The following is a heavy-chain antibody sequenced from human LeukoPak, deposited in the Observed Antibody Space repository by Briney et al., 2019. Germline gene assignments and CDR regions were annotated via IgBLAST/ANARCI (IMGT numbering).Heavy chain of an antibody. CDR3: TRDQTPYY. V-gene: IGHV3-49*04. CDR2: IASETYGGTA. CDR1: GFTFGDYA. Sequence: GGSLRLSCTASGFTFGDYAMTWVRQTPGKGLEWVGFIASETYGGTAEYAASVKGRFIISRDDSKSIAYLQMNSLKTEDTAVYYCTRDQTPYYWGQGTLVTVSS. J-gene: IGHJ4*02.